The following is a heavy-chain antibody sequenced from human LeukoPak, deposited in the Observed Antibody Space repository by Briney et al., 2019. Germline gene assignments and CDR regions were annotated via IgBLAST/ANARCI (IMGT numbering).Heavy chain of an antibody. Sequence: GESLKISCKASGYTFTGYYMHWVRKAPGQGLEWMGWINPNSGGTNYAQKFQGRVTMTRDTSISTAYMELSRLRSDDTAVYYCARGESGYSAFDIWGQGTMVTVSS. D-gene: IGHD3-22*01. CDR3: ARGESGYSAFDI. CDR1: GYTFTGYY. CDR2: INPNSGGT. V-gene: IGHV1-2*02. J-gene: IGHJ3*02.